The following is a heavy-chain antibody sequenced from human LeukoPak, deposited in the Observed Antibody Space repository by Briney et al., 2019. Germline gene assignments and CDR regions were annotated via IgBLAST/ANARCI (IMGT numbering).Heavy chain of an antibody. J-gene: IGHJ4*02. Sequence: GASVKVSCKASGYTFTGYYMHWVRQAPGQGLEWMGWINPNSGGTNYAQKFQGRVTMTRDTSISTAYMELSRLRSDDTAVYYCARSMDPPASYYFDYWGQGTLVTVSS. V-gene: IGHV1-2*02. CDR2: INPNSGGT. CDR3: ARSMDPPASYYFDY. D-gene: IGHD2-8*01. CDR1: GYTFTGYY.